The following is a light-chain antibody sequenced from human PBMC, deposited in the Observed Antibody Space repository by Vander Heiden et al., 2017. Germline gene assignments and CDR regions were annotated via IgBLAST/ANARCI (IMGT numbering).Light chain of an antibody. J-gene: IGLJ1*01. CDR2: EDN. CDR3: CSYAGSSTYV. Sequence: HSALTQPASVSGSPGPSITISCPGTSSNVESYYLVSWYQQHPGKAPKLMIYEDNRRPSGVSNRFSGSKSGNTASLTISGLQAEDEADYHCCSYAGSSTYVFGTGTKVSVL. V-gene: IGLV2-23*01. CDR1: SSNVESYYL.